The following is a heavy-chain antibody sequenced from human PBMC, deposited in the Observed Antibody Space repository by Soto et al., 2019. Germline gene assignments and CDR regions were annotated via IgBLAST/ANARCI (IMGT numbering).Heavy chain of an antibody. CDR2: ISSSSSYI. V-gene: IGHV3-21*01. CDR1: GFTFSSYS. D-gene: IGHD6-19*01. CDR3: ARGIAVAGTVP. Sequence: PGGSLRLSCAASGFTFSSYSMNWVRQAPGKGLEWVSSISSSSSYIYYADSAKGRFTISRDNAKNSLYLQMNSLRAEDTAVYYCARGIAVAGTVPWGQGTLVTVSS. J-gene: IGHJ5*02.